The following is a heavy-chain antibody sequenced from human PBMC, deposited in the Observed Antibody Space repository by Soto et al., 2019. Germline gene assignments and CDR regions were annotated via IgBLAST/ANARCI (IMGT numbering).Heavy chain of an antibody. V-gene: IGHV3-23*01. CDR3: ARIRGYWYGLDV. CDR1: GFPLSTYG. CDR2: ITGTGGNT. J-gene: IGHJ6*02. Sequence: GGSLRLSCAASGFPLSTYGMTWVRQAPGKGLEWVSAITGTGGNTYYVDSVKGRFTSSRDNSKNMLYLQVNSLRVEDTAVYYCARIRGYWYGLDVWGQGTTVTVSS.